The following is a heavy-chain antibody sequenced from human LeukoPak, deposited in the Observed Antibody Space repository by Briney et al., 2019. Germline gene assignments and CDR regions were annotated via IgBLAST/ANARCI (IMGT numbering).Heavy chain of an antibody. V-gene: IGHV3-23*01. Sequence: GGSLSLSCAASGFTFSSYAMSWVRQAPGEGLEWVSAITGSGGDTFHAESVKGRFTISRDNSKNTLYLQMNSLRAEDTAVYYCAKGSAISRPYYFDYWGQGTLVTVSS. CDR1: GFTFSSYA. J-gene: IGHJ4*02. CDR3: AKGSAISRPYYFDY. CDR2: ITGSGGDT. D-gene: IGHD2-2*01.